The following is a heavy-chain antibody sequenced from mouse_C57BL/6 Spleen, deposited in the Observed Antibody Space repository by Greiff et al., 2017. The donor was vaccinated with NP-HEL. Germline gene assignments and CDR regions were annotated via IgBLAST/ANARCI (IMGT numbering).Heavy chain of an antibody. D-gene: IGHD1-1*01. CDR2: IDPSDSET. CDR3: ARGAITTVVATGAMDY. Sequence: QVQLKQPGAELVRPGSSVKLSCKASGYTFTSYWMHWVKQRPIQGLEWIGNIDPSDSETHYNQKFKDKATLTVDKSSSTAYMQLSSLTSEDSAVYYCARGAITTVVATGAMDYWGQGTSVTVSS. J-gene: IGHJ4*01. CDR1: GYTFTSYW. V-gene: IGHV1-52*01.